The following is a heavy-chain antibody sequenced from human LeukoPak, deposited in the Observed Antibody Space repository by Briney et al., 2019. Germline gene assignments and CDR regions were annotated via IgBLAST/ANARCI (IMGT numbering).Heavy chain of an antibody. D-gene: IGHD6-13*01. Sequence: GGSLRLSCAASGFTFSSYSMNWVRQAPGKGLEGVSFISSSSSYIYYADSVKGRFTISRDNAKNSLYLQMNSLRAEDTAVYYCARVIAAAGIDYWGQGTLVTVSS. CDR2: ISSSSSYI. J-gene: IGHJ4*02. CDR1: GFTFSSYS. CDR3: ARVIAAAGIDY. V-gene: IGHV3-21*01.